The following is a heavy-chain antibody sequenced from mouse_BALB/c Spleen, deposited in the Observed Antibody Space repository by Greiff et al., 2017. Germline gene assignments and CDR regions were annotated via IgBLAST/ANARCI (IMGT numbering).Heavy chain of an antibody. Sequence: VQLQESGAELAKPGASVKMSCKASGYTFTSYWMHWVKQRPGQGLEWIGYINPSTGYTEYNQKFKDKATLTADKSSSTAYMQLSSLTSEDSAVYYCARGEGNSFAYWGQGTLVTVSA. V-gene: IGHV1-7*01. CDR2: INPSTGYT. D-gene: IGHD2-1*01. CDR3: ARGEGNSFAY. CDR1: GYTFTSYW. J-gene: IGHJ3*01.